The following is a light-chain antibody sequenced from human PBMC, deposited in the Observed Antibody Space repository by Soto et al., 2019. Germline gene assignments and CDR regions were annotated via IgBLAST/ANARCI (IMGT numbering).Light chain of an antibody. CDR1: NIGSKS. Sequence: SYELTQPPSVSGAPGQTARITCGGNNIGSKSVHWYQQKPGQAPVLVVYDDSGRPSGIPERFSGSLSGNTATLTISRVEAGDEADYYCQVWDSTGDHVVFGGGTKLTVL. V-gene: IGLV3-21*02. CDR3: QVWDSTGDHVV. CDR2: DDS. J-gene: IGLJ2*01.